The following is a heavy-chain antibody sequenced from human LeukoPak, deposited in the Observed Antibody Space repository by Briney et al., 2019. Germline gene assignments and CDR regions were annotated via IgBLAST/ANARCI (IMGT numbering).Heavy chain of an antibody. V-gene: IGHV3-30-3*01. J-gene: IGHJ4*02. CDR1: GFTFSSYA. D-gene: IGHD6-19*01. CDR2: ISYDGSNK. CDR3: AREDSSGWYYFDY. Sequence: GGSLRLSCAASGFTFSSYAMHWVRQAPGKGLEWVAVISYDGSNKYYADSVKGRFTISRDNSKNTLYLQMNSLRAEDTAVYYCAREDSSGWYYFDYWGQGTLVTVSS.